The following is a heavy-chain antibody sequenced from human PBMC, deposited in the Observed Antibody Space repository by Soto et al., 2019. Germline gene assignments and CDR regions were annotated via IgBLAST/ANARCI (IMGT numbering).Heavy chain of an antibody. CDR3: AKDYFSSGYYYGFDY. V-gene: IGHV4-59*12. J-gene: IGHJ4*02. Sequence: PSETLSLTCPVSGGSISSYYWSWIRQPPGKGLEWIGYIYYSGSTNYNPSLKSRVTISVDTSKNQFSLKLSSVTAEDTAVYYCAKDYFSSGYYYGFDYWGQGTLVTVSS. CDR2: IYYSGST. D-gene: IGHD3-22*01. CDR1: GGSISSYY.